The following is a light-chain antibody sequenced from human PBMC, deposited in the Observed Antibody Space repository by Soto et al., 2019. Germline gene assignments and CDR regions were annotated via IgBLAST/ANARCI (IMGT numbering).Light chain of an antibody. CDR1: QSISRY. V-gene: IGKV1-39*01. CDR2: AAS. J-gene: IGKJ3*01. Sequence: DLQMTQSPSSLSASVGDRVTITCRASQSISRYLNWYQLKPGKAPNLLIYAASRLQSGVPSRFSGNGSGTDFTLTISSLQPEDFVTYYCQQSYSTPRTFGPGTKVDIK. CDR3: QQSYSTPRT.